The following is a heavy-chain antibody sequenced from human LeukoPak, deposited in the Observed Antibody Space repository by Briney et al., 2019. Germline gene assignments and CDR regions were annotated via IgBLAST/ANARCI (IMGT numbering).Heavy chain of an antibody. CDR3: ARGYYDFWSGYSYFDY. CDR2: INHSGST. Sequence: PSETLSLTCAVYGGSFSGYYWSWIRQPPGKGLEWIGEINHSGSTNYNPSLKSRVTISVDTSKNQFSLKLSSVTAADTAVYYCARGYYDFWSGYSYFDYWGQGTLVTVSS. V-gene: IGHV4-34*01. J-gene: IGHJ4*02. D-gene: IGHD3-3*01. CDR1: GGSFSGYY.